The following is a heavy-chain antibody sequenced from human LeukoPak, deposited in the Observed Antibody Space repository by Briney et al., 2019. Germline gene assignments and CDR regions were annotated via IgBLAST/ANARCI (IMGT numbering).Heavy chain of an antibody. V-gene: IGHV3-48*03. J-gene: IGHJ4*02. D-gene: IGHD1-26*01. CDR1: GFTFSSYE. CDR3: ARLNSGSYEGAFDY. Sequence: GGSLRLSCAASGFTFSSYEMNWVRQARGKGRECVSYISSSGSTIYYAHSVKGRFTISRDNAKNSLYLQMNSLRAEDTAVYYCARLNSGSYEGAFDYWGQGTLVTVSS. CDR2: ISSSGSTI.